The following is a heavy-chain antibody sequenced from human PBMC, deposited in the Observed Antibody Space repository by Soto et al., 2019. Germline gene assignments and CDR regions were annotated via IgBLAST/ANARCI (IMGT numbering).Heavy chain of an antibody. CDR3: AREDTVTTGDEGFDF. D-gene: IGHD4-17*01. CDR2: IDWDGDK. Sequence: SGPTLVNPTQTLTLTCTFSGFSLTNTGMYVSWIRQPPGKALEWLARIDWDGDKSYSPSLKTRLTISRDTSKNQVVLTMTNMDPVDTGTYFCAREDTVTTGDEGFDFWGQGTKVTVSS. V-gene: IGHV2-70*11. J-gene: IGHJ3*01. CDR1: GFSLTNTGMY.